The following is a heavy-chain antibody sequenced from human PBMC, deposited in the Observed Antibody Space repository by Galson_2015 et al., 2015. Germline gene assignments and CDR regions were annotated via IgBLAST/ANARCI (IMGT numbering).Heavy chain of an antibody. V-gene: IGHV3-30*01. Sequence: SLRLSCAASGFTFSSYAMHWVRQAPGKGLEWVAVISYDGSNKYYADSVKGRFTISRDNSKNTLYLQMNSLRAEDTAVYYCATYLSYSLHGAGSGSRDAFDIWGQGTRVTVSS. J-gene: IGHJ3*02. CDR3: ATYLSYSLHGAGSGSRDAFDI. CDR1: GFTFSSYA. CDR2: ISYDGSNK. D-gene: IGHD3-10*01.